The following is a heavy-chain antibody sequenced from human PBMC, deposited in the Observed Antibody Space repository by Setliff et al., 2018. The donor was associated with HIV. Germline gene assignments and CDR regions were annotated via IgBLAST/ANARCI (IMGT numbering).Heavy chain of an antibody. J-gene: IGHJ6*03. Sequence: GESLKISCKASGYTFTNYWIAWARQMPGKGLEWMGIVYPGDSDTTYSPSFQGQVTISADKSMTTAYLQWSSLKASDTAIYYCVRHRSAVAGTRIGYCYYMDVWGKGTTVTVSS. D-gene: IGHD6-19*01. V-gene: IGHV5-51*01. CDR1: GYTFTNYW. CDR3: VRHRSAVAGTRIGYCYYMDV. CDR2: VYPGDSDT.